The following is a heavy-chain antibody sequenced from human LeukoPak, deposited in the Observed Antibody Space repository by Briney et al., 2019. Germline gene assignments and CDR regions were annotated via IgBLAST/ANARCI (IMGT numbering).Heavy chain of an antibody. V-gene: IGHV3-7*01. CDR1: GFTFSSYW. CDR2: IKQDGSEK. CDR3: HYYDSSGYPVVAFDI. D-gene: IGHD3-22*01. Sequence: GGSLRLSCAASGFTFSSYWMSWVRQAPGKGLEWVANIKQDGSEKYYVDSVKGRFTISRDNAKDSLYLQMNSLRAEDTAVYYCHYYDSSGYPVVAFDIWGQGTMVTVSS. J-gene: IGHJ3*02.